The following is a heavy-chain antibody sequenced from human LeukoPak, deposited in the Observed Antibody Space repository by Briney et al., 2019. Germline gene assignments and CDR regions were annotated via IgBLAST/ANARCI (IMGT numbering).Heavy chain of an antibody. Sequence: GGSLRLSCAASGFTVSSNYMSWVRQAPGKGLEWVSVIYSGGSTNYAASVKGRFTISIANSKNTLYLQMNTLRAEDTAVYYCARVSGSWLHRTGWFDPWGQGTLVSVCS. CDR1: GFTVSSNY. CDR3: ARVSGSWLHRTGWFDP. V-gene: IGHV3-66*01. CDR2: IYSGGST. D-gene: IGHD6-13*01. J-gene: IGHJ5*02.